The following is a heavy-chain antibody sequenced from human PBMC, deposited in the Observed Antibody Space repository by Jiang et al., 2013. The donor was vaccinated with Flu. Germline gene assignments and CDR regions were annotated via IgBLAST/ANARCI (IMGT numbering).Heavy chain of an antibody. J-gene: IGHJ4*02. CDR2: IDWDDYE. D-gene: IGHD1/OR15-1a*01. CDR1: GFSLNDRGMR. CDR3: VRHSFVGTEFDY. Sequence: KPTQTLTLTCTFSGFSLNDRGMRVSWIRQPPGKALEWLARIDWDDYEFYTTSLRTRLSISKDTSKNQVVLRMTNMGPVDTATFYCVRHSFVGTEFDYWGLGILVTVSS. V-gene: IGHV2-70*04.